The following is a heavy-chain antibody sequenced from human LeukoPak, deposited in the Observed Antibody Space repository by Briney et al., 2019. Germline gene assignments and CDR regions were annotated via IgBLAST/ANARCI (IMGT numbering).Heavy chain of an antibody. J-gene: IGHJ4*02. CDR2: ISSSSSYI. V-gene: IGHV3-21*01. D-gene: IGHD1-7*01. Sequence: PGGSLRLSCAASGFTVSDNYMTWVRQAPGKGLEWVSSISSSSSYIYYADSVKGRFTISRDNAKNSLYLQMNSLRAEDTAVYYCARDDGTWNYGPPTYFDYWGQGTLVTVSS. CDR1: GFTVSDNY. CDR3: ARDDGTWNYGPPTYFDY.